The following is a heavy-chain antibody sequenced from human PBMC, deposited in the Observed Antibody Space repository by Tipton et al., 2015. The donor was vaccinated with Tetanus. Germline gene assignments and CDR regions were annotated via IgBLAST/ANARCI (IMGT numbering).Heavy chain of an antibody. V-gene: IGHV4-31*03. CDR1: GDSISRGGYF. CDR2: LYYSGDT. CDR3: ARIYDFWSGYYSDH. J-gene: IGHJ4*02. Sequence: TLSLTCTVSGDSISRGGYFWNWIRQRPGKGPEWVGYLYYSGDTYYNPSLKRRLSMSVDTSKNQFSLNLTSVTAADTAAYYCARIYDFWSGYYSDHWGQGTLVTVSS. D-gene: IGHD3-3*01.